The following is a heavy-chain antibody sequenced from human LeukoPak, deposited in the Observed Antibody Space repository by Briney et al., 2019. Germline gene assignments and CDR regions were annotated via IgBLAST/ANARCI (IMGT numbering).Heavy chain of an antibody. D-gene: IGHD3-3*01. V-gene: IGHV3-21*01. CDR1: GFTFSSYS. J-gene: IGHJ4*02. Sequence: GGSLRLSCAASGFTFSSYSMNWVRQAPGKGLEWVSSISSSSSYIYYADSVKGRFTISRDNAKNSLYPQMNSLRAEDTAVYYCARGNFWSGYYTRGVDYWGQGTLVTVSS. CDR2: ISSSSSYI. CDR3: ARGNFWSGYYTRGVDY.